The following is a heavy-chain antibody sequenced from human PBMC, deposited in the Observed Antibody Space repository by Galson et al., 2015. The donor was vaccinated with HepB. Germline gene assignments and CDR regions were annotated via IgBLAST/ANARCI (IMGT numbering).Heavy chain of an antibody. CDR3: ARDCSGGSCYSEPGDY. Sequence: SVKVSCKASGGTFSSYAISWVRQAPGQGLEWMGGIIPIFGTANYAQKFQGRVTITADESTSTAYMELSSLRSEDTAVYYCARDCSGGSCYSEPGDYWGQGNLVTVSS. V-gene: IGHV1-69*13. CDR2: IIPIFGTA. J-gene: IGHJ4*02. CDR1: GGTFSSYA. D-gene: IGHD2-15*01.